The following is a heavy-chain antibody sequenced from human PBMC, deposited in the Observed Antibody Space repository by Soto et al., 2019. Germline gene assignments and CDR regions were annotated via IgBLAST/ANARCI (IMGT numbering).Heavy chain of an antibody. CDR1: GFTFSNYA. Sequence: EVQLLESGGGLVQPGGSLRLSCEASGFTFSNYAMSWVRQAPGKGLEWVSAISGTGGNTYYADSVKGRFTISGDSSKNTLYLRIDNLRAKDTAVYYCAKGAFILQVATYYDYWGQGTLVTVSS. V-gene: IGHV3-23*01. J-gene: IGHJ4*02. D-gene: IGHD5-12*01. CDR2: ISGTGGNT. CDR3: AKGAFILQVATYYDY.